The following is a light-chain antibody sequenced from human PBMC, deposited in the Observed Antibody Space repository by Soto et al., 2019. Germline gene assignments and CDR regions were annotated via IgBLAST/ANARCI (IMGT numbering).Light chain of an antibody. CDR2: LGS. V-gene: IGKV2-28*01. J-gene: IGKJ4*01. CDR1: QSLLHSNGYNY. Sequence: DIVMTQSPLSLPVTPGEPASISCRSSQSLLHSNGYNYLDWYLQKPGQSPQLLIYLGSNRSSGVPDRFSGSRSGTDFTQKLSRVEAEDVGVYYCMQALETPLTFGGGTKVEIK. CDR3: MQALETPLT.